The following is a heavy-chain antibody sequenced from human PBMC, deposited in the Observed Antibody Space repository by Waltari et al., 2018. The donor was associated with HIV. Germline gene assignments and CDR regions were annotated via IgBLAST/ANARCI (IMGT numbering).Heavy chain of an antibody. Sequence: VQLQASGPGLVQPSGPLAPSCPVSGYSISRRYYWGWLRQPPGKGLEWIGSIYHSGSTYYNPCRKSRVTISVDTAKTHFSVKLSSVTAADTAVYYCASYLLTGRGAFDIWGQGTMVTVSS. CDR1: GYSISRRYY. CDR2: IYHSGST. CDR3: ASYLLTGRGAFDI. V-gene: IGHV4-38-2*01. D-gene: IGHD1-20*01. J-gene: IGHJ3*02.